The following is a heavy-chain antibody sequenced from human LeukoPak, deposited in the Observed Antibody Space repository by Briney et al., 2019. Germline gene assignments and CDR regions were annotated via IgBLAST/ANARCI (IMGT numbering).Heavy chain of an antibody. Sequence: GASVKVSCKVSGYTLTELSMHWVRQAPGKGLEWMGGFDPEDGETIYAQKFQGRVTMTEDTSTDTAYMELSSLRSEDTAVYYCATTALAGPASDAFDIWGQGTMVTVSS. V-gene: IGHV1-24*01. J-gene: IGHJ3*02. CDR3: ATTALAGPASDAFDI. CDR2: FDPEDGET. CDR1: GYTLTELS.